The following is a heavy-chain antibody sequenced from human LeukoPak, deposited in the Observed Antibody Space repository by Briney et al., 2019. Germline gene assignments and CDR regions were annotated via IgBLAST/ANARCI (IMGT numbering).Heavy chain of an antibody. Sequence: GGSLRLSCAASGFTFDDYAMHWVRQAPGKGLEWVSGISWNSGSIGYADSVKGRFTISRDNAKNSLYLQMNSLRAEDTALYYCAKSKRDARGYSYGTLAFDIWGQGTMVTVSS. CDR2: ISWNSGSI. D-gene: IGHD5-18*01. J-gene: IGHJ3*02. V-gene: IGHV3-9*01. CDR1: GFTFDDYA. CDR3: AKSKRDARGYSYGTLAFDI.